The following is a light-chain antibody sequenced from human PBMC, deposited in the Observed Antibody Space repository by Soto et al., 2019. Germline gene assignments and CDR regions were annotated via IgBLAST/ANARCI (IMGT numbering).Light chain of an antibody. CDR1: QSVSSSY. V-gene: IGKV3-20*01. J-gene: IGKJ1*01. CDR3: QQYGSSPET. Sequence: EIVLTQSPGTLSLSPGERATLSCRASQSVSSSYLAWYQQKPGQAPRLLIYGASSRAIGIPDRFSGSGSGTDFTLTISRLEPEDVAVYYCQQYGSSPETFGQGTKVEIK. CDR2: GAS.